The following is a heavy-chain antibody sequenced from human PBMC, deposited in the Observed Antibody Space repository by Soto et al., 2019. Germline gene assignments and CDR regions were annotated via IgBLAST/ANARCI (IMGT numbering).Heavy chain of an antibody. CDR1: GGTFSRYA. J-gene: IGHJ4*02. Sequence: SVKVSCKASGGTFSRYAISWVRQAPGQGLEWMGGIIPLFGKANYAQKFQGRVTITSDESTSTAYMELSSLRSEDTAVYYCARDGTLYDSSGYYYLYWGQGTLVTVS. CDR3: ARDGTLYDSSGYYYLY. D-gene: IGHD3-22*01. CDR2: IIPLFGKA. V-gene: IGHV1-69*13.